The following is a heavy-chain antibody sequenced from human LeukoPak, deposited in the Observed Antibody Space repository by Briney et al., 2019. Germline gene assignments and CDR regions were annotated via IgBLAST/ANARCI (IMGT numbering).Heavy chain of an antibody. J-gene: IGHJ4*02. D-gene: IGHD1-26*01. Sequence: PSETLSLTCAVSGGSISSRDWGRCVRQPPGKGLGWIGEIYQRGTTNYNPSLKSRVTISVDKSKNQFSLNMSTVTAADTAVYYCARNGAGWYFDYWGQGTLVTVSS. V-gene: IGHV4-4*02. CDR1: GGSISSRDW. CDR2: IYQRGTT. CDR3: ARNGAGWYFDY.